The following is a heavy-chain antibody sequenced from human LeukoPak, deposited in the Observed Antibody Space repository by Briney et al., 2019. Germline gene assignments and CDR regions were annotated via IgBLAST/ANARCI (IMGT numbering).Heavy chain of an antibody. CDR1: GYTLTGYY. Sequence: ASVKVSCNASGYTLTGYYMQWVRQAPGQALEWMGWINPNSGGTNYAQKFQGRVTMTRDTSINKAYMELSRLRSDDTALYYCARALQVEVTSIPYLGIWGQGTMVTVSS. CDR3: ARALQVEVTSIPYLGI. V-gene: IGHV1-2*02. J-gene: IGHJ3*02. CDR2: INPNSGGT. D-gene: IGHD2-21*02.